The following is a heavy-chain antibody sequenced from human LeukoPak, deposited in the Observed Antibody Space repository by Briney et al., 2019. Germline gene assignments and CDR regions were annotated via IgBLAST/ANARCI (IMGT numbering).Heavy chain of an antibody. V-gene: IGHV6-1*01. J-gene: IGHJ4*02. CDR1: GDSVSSTGAA. CDR3: ARDPSGDQGLDY. D-gene: IGHD3-10*01. CDR2: TYYRSRWFN. Sequence: SQTLSLTCAISGDSVSSTGAAWYWIRQSPSRGLEWLGRTYYRSRWFNDYAVSVKSRITINPDTSKNQFSPQLNSVTPGDTAVYYCARDPSGDQGLDYWGQGTLVTVSS.